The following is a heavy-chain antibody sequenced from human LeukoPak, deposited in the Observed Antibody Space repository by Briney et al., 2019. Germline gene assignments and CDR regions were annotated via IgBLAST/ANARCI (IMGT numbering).Heavy chain of an antibody. CDR2: ISSSGSTI. CDR3: ARLRATYYYDSSGYYEAFDI. J-gene: IGHJ3*02. D-gene: IGHD3-22*01. CDR1: GFTFSSYE. V-gene: IGHV3-48*03. Sequence: GGSLRLSCAASGFTFSSYEMNWVRQAPGKGLEWVSYISSSGSTIYYADSVKGRFTISRDNAKNSLYPQMNSLRAEDTAVYYCARLRATYYYDSSGYYEAFDIWGQGTMVTVSS.